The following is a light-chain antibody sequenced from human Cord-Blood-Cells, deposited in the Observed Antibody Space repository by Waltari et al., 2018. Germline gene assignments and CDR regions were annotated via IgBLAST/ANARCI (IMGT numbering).Light chain of an antibody. CDR3: QQSESTPKT. Sequence: DIQMTQSPSSLSASVGDRVTITFRASQSISSYLTWYQQKTGKAPKLLIYAASSLQSGVPSRFSGSGSGTEFTLTISSLQPEDFATYYCQQSESTPKTFGQGTKVEIK. CDR2: AAS. CDR1: QSISSY. J-gene: IGKJ1*01. V-gene: IGKV1-39*01.